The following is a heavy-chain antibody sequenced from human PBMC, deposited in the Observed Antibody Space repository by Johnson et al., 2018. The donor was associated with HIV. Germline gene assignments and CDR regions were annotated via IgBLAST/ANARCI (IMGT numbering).Heavy chain of an antibody. Sequence: VQLVESGGGVVQPGRSLRLSCAASGFTLSSYAMHWVRQAPGKGLEWVAFISFDGSKKYYADSVKGRFTISSDNSKNKLYLQVSSLRLGDTAVYSCAREGNWNPTYGFDVWGQGTKATLSS. V-gene: IGHV3-30*04. J-gene: IGHJ3*01. CDR3: AREGNWNPTYGFDV. CDR2: ISFDGSKK. D-gene: IGHD1-1*01. CDR1: GFTLSSYA.